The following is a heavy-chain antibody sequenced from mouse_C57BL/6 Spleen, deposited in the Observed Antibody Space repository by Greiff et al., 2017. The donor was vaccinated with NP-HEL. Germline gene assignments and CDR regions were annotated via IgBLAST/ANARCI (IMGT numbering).Heavy chain of an antibody. CDR3: ARSLYYGYDGYYFDY. V-gene: IGHV2-9-1*01. D-gene: IGHD2-2*01. Sequence: QVQLKESGPGLVAPSQSLSISCTVSGFSLTSYAISWVRQPPGKGLEWLGVIWTGGGTNYNSALKSRLSISKDNSKSQVFLKMNSLQTDDTARYYCARSLYYGYDGYYFDYWGQGTTLTVSS. J-gene: IGHJ2*01. CDR1: GFSLTSYA. CDR2: IWTGGGT.